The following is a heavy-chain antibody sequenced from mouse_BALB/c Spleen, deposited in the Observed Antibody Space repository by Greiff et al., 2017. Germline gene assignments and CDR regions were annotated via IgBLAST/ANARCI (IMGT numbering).Heavy chain of an antibody. CDR2: ISSGGSYT. J-gene: IGHJ4*01. Sequence: EVKLMESGGDLVKPGGSLKLSCAASGFTFSSYGMSWVRQTPDKRLEWVATISSGGSYTYYPDSVKGRFTISRDNAKNTLYLQMSSLKSEDTAMYYCARHGGKGLYAMDYWGQGTSVTVSS. V-gene: IGHV5-6*01. CDR3: ARHGGKGLYAMDY. CDR1: GFTFSSYG. D-gene: IGHD1-3*01.